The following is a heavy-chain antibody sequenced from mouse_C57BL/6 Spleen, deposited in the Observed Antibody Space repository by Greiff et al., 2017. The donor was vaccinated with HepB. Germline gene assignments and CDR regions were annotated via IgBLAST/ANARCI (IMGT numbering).Heavy chain of an antibody. CDR2: IYPGSGNT. Sequence: QVQLQQSGPELVKPGASVKISCKASGYSFTSYYIHWVKQRPGQGLEWIGWIYPGSGNTKYNEKFKGKATLTADTSSSTAYMQLSSLTSEDSAVYYCARWGFTTVVATADYWGQGTTLTVSS. V-gene: IGHV1-66*01. CDR3: ARWGFTTVVATADY. J-gene: IGHJ2*01. D-gene: IGHD1-1*01. CDR1: GYSFTSYY.